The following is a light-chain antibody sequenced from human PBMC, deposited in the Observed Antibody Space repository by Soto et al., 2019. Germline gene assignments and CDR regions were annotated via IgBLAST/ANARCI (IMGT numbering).Light chain of an antibody. Sequence: EIVMTQSPATLSVSPGERATLSCRASQSVSSNLAWYQQKPGQAPRLLIYGSSTRATGIPARFSGSGSGTEFTLTISSLQSEDFAVYYCQKYNNFTRTVGQVTKVEIK. CDR2: GSS. V-gene: IGKV3-15*01. J-gene: IGKJ1*01. CDR3: QKYNNFTRT. CDR1: QSVSSN.